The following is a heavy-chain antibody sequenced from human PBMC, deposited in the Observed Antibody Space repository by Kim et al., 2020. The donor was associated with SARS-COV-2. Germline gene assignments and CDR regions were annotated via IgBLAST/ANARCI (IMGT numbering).Heavy chain of an antibody. Sequence: YDVDALKGRFTISRDNAKNSVYLQVNSLRAEDTAVFYCARIGYSSSSIDYWGQGTLVTVSS. D-gene: IGHD6-6*01. V-gene: IGHV3-7*01. J-gene: IGHJ4*02. CDR3: ARIGYSSSSIDY.